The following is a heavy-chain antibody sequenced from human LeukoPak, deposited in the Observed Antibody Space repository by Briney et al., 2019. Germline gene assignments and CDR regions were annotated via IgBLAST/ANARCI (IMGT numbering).Heavy chain of an antibody. CDR3: ARTRHSSSNTHDY. J-gene: IGHJ4*02. D-gene: IGHD6-6*01. CDR2: VNHSGYT. V-gene: IGHV4-34*01. Sequence: SETLSLTCDVSGVSFSTYYWSWIRQSAEKGLEWIGEVNHSGYTNYNPSLKGRVTISVDTSKNQFSLKLSSVTAADTAVYYCARTRHSSSNTHDYWGQGTLVTVSS. CDR1: GVSFSTYY.